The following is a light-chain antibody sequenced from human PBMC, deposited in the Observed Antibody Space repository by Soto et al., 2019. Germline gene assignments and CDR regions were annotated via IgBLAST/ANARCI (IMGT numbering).Light chain of an antibody. J-gene: IGKJ2*01. CDR1: QSVSSS. V-gene: IGKV3-15*01. CDR3: QQYNNWPPFMYT. Sequence: EIVTTQSPATLSVSPGERATLSCRASQSVSSSLAWYQQRPGQAPRLLIYGASTRATGIPARFSGSGSGTEFTLTISSLQSEDFAVYYCQQYNNWPPFMYTFGQGTKLEIK. CDR2: GAS.